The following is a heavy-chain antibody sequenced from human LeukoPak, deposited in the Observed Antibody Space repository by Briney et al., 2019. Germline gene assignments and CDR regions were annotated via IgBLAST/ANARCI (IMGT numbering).Heavy chain of an antibody. D-gene: IGHD2-2*01. Sequence: GGSLRLSCAASGFTFSSYAMSWVRQAPGKGLEWVSDISDSGGSTSYADSVKGRFTISRDNSKNTLYLQMNSLRAEDTAVYYCARVQAEYCSSTSCSYFDYWGQGTLVTVSS. CDR2: ISDSGGST. CDR1: GFTFSSYA. J-gene: IGHJ4*02. CDR3: ARVQAEYCSSTSCSYFDY. V-gene: IGHV3-23*01.